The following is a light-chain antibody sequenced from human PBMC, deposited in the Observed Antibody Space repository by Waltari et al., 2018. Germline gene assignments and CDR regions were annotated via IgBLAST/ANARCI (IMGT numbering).Light chain of an antibody. Sequence: QSALTQPASVSGSPGQSITISCPGTSRDVGAYNYVSWYQQHPGNVPKLMIYDVSNRPSGVSNRFSGSKSGNTASLTVSGLQAEDEADYYCSSYTTSSTLVVFGGGTKLTVL. CDR2: DVS. J-gene: IGLJ2*01. CDR1: SRDVGAYNY. CDR3: SSYTTSSTLVV. V-gene: IGLV2-14*03.